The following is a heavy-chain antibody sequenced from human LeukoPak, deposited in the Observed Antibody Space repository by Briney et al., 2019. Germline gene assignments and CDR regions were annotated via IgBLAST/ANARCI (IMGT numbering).Heavy chain of an antibody. CDR1: GFTFSAHW. CDR3: AGYGVVVPAARDAFDI. CDR2: IKQDGSEK. V-gene: IGHV3-7*01. Sequence: GGSLRLSCAASGFTFSAHWMSWVRQAPGKGLEWVANIKQDGSEKYYVDSVKGRFTISRDNAKNSLYLQMNSLRVEDTAVYYCAGYGVVVPAARDAFDIWGQGTMVTVPS. J-gene: IGHJ3*02. D-gene: IGHD2-2*01.